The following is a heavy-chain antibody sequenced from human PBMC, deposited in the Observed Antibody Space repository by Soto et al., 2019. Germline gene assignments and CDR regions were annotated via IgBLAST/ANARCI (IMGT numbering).Heavy chain of an antibody. CDR2: IYYSGST. CDR3: ASLNYDFWSGYSHYAEYFQH. Sequence: PSETLSLTCTVSGGSITSYYWSWIRQPPGKGLEWIGYIYYSGSTNYNPSLKSRVTISVDTSKNQFSLKLSSVTAAGTAVYYCASLNYDFWSGYSHYAEYFQHWGQGTLVTVS. CDR1: GGSITSYY. D-gene: IGHD3-3*01. J-gene: IGHJ1*01. V-gene: IGHV4-59*01.